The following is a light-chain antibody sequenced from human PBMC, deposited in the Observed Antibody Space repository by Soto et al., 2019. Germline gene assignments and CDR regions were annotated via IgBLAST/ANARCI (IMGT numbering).Light chain of an antibody. Sequence: EIGLTQSPGTLYLSPGERATLSCRASQSVSSSYLAWYQQKPGQAPRLLIYGASSRATGIPDRFSGSGSGTDFTLTISRLEPEDFAVYYCQQYGSSRWTFGQGTKVEIK. CDR2: GAS. CDR3: QQYGSSRWT. V-gene: IGKV3-20*01. CDR1: QSVSSSY. J-gene: IGKJ1*01.